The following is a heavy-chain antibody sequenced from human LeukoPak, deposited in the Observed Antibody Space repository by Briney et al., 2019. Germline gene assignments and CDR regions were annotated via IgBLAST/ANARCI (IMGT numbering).Heavy chain of an antibody. CDR1: GGTFSSYA. CDR3: ARDRPADEAFDI. V-gene: IGHV1-69*05. J-gene: IGHJ3*02. Sequence: ASVKVSGKASGGTFSSYAISWVRQAPGQGLEWMGGIIPIFGTANYAQKFQGRVTITTDESTGTAYMELRSLRSDDTAVYYCARDRPADEAFDIWGQGTTVTVSS. CDR2: IIPIFGTA.